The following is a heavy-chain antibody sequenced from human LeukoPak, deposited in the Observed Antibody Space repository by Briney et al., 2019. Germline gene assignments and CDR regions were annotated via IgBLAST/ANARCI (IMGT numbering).Heavy chain of an antibody. CDR2: IYTSGST. J-gene: IGHJ4*02. CDR3: AREVGDYGDY. D-gene: IGHD1-26*01. Sequence: PSQTLSLTCTVSGGSISSGSYYWSWIRQPAGKGLEWIGRIYTSGSTNYNPSLKSRVTISVDTSKNQFSLKLSSVTAADTAVYYCAREVGDYGDYWGQGTLVTVSS. CDR1: GGSISSGSYY. V-gene: IGHV4-61*02.